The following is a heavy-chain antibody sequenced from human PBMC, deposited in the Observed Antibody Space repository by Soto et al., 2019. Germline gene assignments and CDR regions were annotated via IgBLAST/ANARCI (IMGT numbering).Heavy chain of an antibody. J-gene: IGHJ6*02. V-gene: IGHV3-23*01. CDR3: ARDNLEYSSSPPSYYYYGMDV. CDR1: GFTFSSYA. D-gene: IGHD6-6*01. Sequence: PGGSLRLSCAASGFTFSSYAMSWVRQAPGKGLEWVSAISGSGGSTYYADSVKGRFTISRDNSKNTLYLQMNSLRAEDTAVYYCARDNLEYSSSPPSYYYYGMDVWGQGTTVTVSS. CDR2: ISGSGGST.